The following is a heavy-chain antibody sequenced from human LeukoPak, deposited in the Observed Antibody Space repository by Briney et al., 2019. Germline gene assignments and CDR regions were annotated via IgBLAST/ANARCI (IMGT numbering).Heavy chain of an antibody. V-gene: IGHV4-61*01. CDR2: MHYSGST. CDR3: ARESSSDYFDY. D-gene: IGHD6-6*01. CDR1: GGSVTSGRYY. J-gene: IGHJ4*02. Sequence: KPSGTLSLTCTVSGGSVTSGRYYWSWIRQPPGKGLEWIGYMHYSGSTNYNPSLKTRVTISIDTSKNQFSLKLSSVTAADTAVYYCARESSSDYFDYWGQGTLVTVSS.